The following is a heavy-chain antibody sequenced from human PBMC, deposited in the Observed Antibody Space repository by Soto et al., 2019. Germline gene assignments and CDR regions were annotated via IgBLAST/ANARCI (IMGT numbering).Heavy chain of an antibody. J-gene: IGHJ6*02. D-gene: IGHD2-2*01. CDR2: TYYRSKWYN. CDR3: AREDCSSTSCYQYYYGMDV. CDR1: GDSVSGNSAA. V-gene: IGHV6-1*01. Sequence: PSQTLSLTCAISGDSVSGNSAAWNWIRQSPSRGLEWLGRTYYRSKWYNDYAVSVKSRVTINPDTSKNQFSLQLNSVTPEDTAVYYCAREDCSSTSCYQYYYGMDVWGQGTTVTVSS.